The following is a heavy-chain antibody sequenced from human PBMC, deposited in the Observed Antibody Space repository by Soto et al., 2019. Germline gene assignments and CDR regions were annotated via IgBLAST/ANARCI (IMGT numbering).Heavy chain of an antibody. V-gene: IGHV1-2*04. D-gene: IGHD6-6*01. CDR2: INPNSGGT. Sequence: ASVKVSCKASGYTFTGYYMHWVRQAPGQGLEWMGWINPNSGGTNYAQKFQGWVTMTRDTSISTAYMELSRLRSDDTAVYYCARSIAARPKYNWFDPWGQGTLVTVSS. J-gene: IGHJ5*02. CDR1: GYTFTGYY. CDR3: ARSIAARPKYNWFDP.